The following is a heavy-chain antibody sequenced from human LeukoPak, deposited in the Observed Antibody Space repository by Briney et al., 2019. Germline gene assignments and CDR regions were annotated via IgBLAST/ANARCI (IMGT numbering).Heavy chain of an antibody. D-gene: IGHD1-26*01. CDR3: ARLLVYYYYMDV. J-gene: IGHJ6*03. CDR1: GGSISSSSYY. CDR2: IYYSGST. V-gene: IGHV4-39*07. Sequence: SETLSLTCTVSGGSISSSSYYWGWIRQPPGKGLEWIGSIYYSGSTYYNPSLKSRVTISVDTSENQFSLKLSSVTAADTAVYYCARLLVYYYYMDVWGKGTTVTVSS.